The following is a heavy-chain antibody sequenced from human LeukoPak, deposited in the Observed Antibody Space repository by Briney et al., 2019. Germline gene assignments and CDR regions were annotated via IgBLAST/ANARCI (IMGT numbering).Heavy chain of an antibody. J-gene: IGHJ6*02. Sequence: PGGSLRLSCAASGFTFSSYGMHWVRQAPGKGLEWVAVIWYDGSNKYYADSVKGRFTISRDNSKNTLYLQMNSLRAEDTAVYYCAKGPIFGVVPLMDVWGQGTTVTVSS. V-gene: IGHV3-33*06. D-gene: IGHD3-3*01. CDR1: GFTFSSYG. CDR3: AKGPIFGVVPLMDV. CDR2: IWYDGSNK.